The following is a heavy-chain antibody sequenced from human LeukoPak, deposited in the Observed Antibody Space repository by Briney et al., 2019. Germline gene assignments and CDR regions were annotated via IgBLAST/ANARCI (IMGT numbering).Heavy chain of an antibody. D-gene: IGHD3-9*01. CDR1: GGSFSGYY. CDR2: INHSGST. CDR3: ARGSPTYYDILTGYLYHKYYFDY. V-gene: IGHV4-34*01. J-gene: IGHJ4*02. Sequence: PSETLSLTCAVYGGSFSGYYWSWIRQPPGKGLEWIGEINHSGSTNYNPSLKSRVTISVDTSKNQFSLKLSSVTAADTAVYYCARGSPTYYDILTGYLYHKYYFDYWGQGTLVTVSS.